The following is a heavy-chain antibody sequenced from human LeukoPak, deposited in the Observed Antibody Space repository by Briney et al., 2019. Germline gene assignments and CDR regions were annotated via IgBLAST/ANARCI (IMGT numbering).Heavy chain of an antibody. CDR2: INSDGSST. CDR3: ARESDGFDV. Sequence: GGSLRLSCAASGFTFSSYWMHWVRQAPGKGLVWVSRINSDGSSTSYADSVKGRFTISRDNAKNSLFLEMNSLRVEDTAMYYCARESDGFDVWGQGTMVTVSS. CDR1: GFTFSSYW. J-gene: IGHJ3*01. V-gene: IGHV3-74*01.